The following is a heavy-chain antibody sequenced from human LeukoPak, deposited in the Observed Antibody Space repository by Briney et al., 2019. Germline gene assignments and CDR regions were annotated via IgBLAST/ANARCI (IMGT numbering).Heavy chain of an antibody. D-gene: IGHD2-2*01. V-gene: IGHV1-2*02. CDR3: ARANFLSYSSTSCLFDY. J-gene: IGHJ4*02. CDR2: INPVSGGT. CDR1: EYTFTDYY. Sequence: GASVKVSCKASEYTFTDYYLHWVRQAPGQGFEWMGWINPVSGGTNYVQKFQGRVTMTRDTSISTAYMELSRLRSDDTAVYYCARANFLSYSSTSCLFDYWGQGTLVTVSS.